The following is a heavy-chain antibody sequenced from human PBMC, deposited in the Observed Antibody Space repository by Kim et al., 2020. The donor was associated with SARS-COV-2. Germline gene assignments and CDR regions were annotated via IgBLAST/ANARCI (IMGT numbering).Heavy chain of an antibody. V-gene: IGHV4-34*01. CDR3: ARGLPGPRDY. Sequence: SANYTPSLKGRVTMSVDTSEDRFSLKLCSVAAADTAVYYCARGLPGPRDYWGQGALVTVSS. CDR2: SA. J-gene: IGHJ4*02.